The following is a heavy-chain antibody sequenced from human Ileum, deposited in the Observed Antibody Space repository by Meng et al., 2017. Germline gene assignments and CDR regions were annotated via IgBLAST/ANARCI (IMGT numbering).Heavy chain of an antibody. V-gene: IGHV4-31*03. Sequence: QVHLQESGPGLVKPSQTLSLTCTGTGDSISSGDHYWTWSRKHPGKGLEWIGYFYFSGSTYYNPSLKSRVSISVDTSKNQFSLRMSSVTAADTAVYYCARYYYDSSGVTWFDPWGQGTLVTVSS. D-gene: IGHD3-22*01. CDR3: ARYYYDSSGVTWFDP. J-gene: IGHJ5*02. CDR1: GDSISSGDHY. CDR2: FYFSGST.